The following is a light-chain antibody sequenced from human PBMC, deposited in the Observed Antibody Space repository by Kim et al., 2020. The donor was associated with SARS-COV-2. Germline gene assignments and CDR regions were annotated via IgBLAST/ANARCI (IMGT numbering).Light chain of an antibody. CDR1: GRHSSYA. J-gene: IGLJ2*01. Sequence: VKLTRTLSGRHSSYAIAWHQQQPEKGPRYLMKLNSDGSHSKGDGIPDRFSGSSSGAERYLTISSLQSEDEADYYCQTWGTGIRVVFGGGTQLTVL. V-gene: IGLV4-69*01. CDR3: QTWGTGIRVV. CDR2: LNSDGSH.